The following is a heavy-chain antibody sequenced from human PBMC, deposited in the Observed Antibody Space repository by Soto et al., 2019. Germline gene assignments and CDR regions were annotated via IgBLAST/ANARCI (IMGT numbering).Heavy chain of an antibody. D-gene: IGHD3-22*01. V-gene: IGHV3-48*02. J-gene: IGHJ4*02. CDR1: GFTFSSYG. Sequence: EVQLVESGGGLVQPGGSLRLSCAASGFTFSSYGMNWVRQAPGKGLEWVSYISSSSTTIYYADSVKGRFTIFRDNAKNSLYLQLNSLRDGDTAVYYFARSPYYYDSSNYYGYWGQGTLVTVSS. CDR2: ISSSSTTI. CDR3: ARSPYYYDSSNYYGY.